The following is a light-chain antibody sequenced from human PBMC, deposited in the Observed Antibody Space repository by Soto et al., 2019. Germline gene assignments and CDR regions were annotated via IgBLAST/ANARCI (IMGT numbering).Light chain of an antibody. J-gene: IGLJ1*01. CDR1: SNDVGGYNY. Sequence: QSALTQPASVSGSPGRSITISCTGTSNDVGGYNYVSWFQQHPGKAPKLLIFEVSNRPSGVSHRFSGSKSGNTASLTISGLQAEDEADYYCSSFTSTSTFVFGTGTKVTVL. V-gene: IGLV2-14*01. CDR3: SSFTSTSTFV. CDR2: EVS.